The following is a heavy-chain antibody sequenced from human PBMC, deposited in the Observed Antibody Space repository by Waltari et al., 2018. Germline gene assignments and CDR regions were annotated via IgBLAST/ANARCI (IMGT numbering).Heavy chain of an antibody. CDR3: ARGRSSGWYDNY. CDR1: GGSISSYY. J-gene: IGHJ4*02. CDR2: IYYSGST. V-gene: IGHV4-59*01. D-gene: IGHD6-19*01. Sequence: QVQLQESGPGLVKPSETLSLTCTVSGGSISSYYWSWIRQPPGKGLEWIGYIYYSGSTNYNPSLKSRVTISVDTSKNQFSLKLSSVTAADTAVYYCARGRSSGWYDNYWGQGTLVTVSS.